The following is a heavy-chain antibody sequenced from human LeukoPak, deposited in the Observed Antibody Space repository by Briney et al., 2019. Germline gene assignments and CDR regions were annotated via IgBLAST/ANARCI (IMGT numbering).Heavy chain of an antibody. V-gene: IGHV1-2*02. J-gene: IGHJ5*02. Sequence: ASEKVYCKASGYTFTGYYMHWVRQAPGQGLDWMGWINPNSGGTNYAQKFQGRVTMTRDTSISTAYMELSRLRSDDTAVYYCATSPWIQLTPQFDPWGQGTLVTVSS. D-gene: IGHD5-18*01. CDR1: GYTFTGYY. CDR2: INPNSGGT. CDR3: ATSPWIQLTPQFDP.